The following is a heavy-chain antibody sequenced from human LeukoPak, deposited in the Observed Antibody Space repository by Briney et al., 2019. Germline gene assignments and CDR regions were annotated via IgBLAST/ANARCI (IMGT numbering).Heavy chain of an antibody. CDR3: ARPSSLYNWFDP. CDR1: XGSXSRSGYY. V-gene: IGHV4-39*02. CDR2: LYSRAPT. J-gene: IGHJ5*02. D-gene: IGHD5/OR15-5a*01. Sequence: TXSLXXXXSXGSXSRSGYYWGWIRQPTGEGLGWIVNLYSRAPTYYNPSLNSPVTISLDTSKNHFSLKLSSVTAADTAVYYCARPSSLYNWFDPWGQGPLVTVSS.